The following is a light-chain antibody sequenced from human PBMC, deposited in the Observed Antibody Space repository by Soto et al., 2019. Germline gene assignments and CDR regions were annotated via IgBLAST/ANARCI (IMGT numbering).Light chain of an antibody. CDR1: SSDVGGYNY. J-gene: IGLJ1*01. Sequence: QSALTQPASVSGSPGQSITISCTGTSSDVGGYNYVSWYQQHPGKAPKLMIYEVSNRPSGVSNRFSGSKSGNTASLTISGPQAEDEADYYCSSYTSSGTLVFGTGTKVTVL. CDR3: SSYTSSGTLV. V-gene: IGLV2-14*01. CDR2: EVS.